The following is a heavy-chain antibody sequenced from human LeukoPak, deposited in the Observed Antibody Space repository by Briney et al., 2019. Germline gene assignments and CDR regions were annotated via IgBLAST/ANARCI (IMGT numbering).Heavy chain of an antibody. J-gene: IGHJ5*02. Sequence: SETLSLTCSVSGGSIRSYYWSWIRQPAGKGLEWIGRIYSSGSTNYNPSLKSRVTMSVDTSKNQFSLKLSSVTAADTAVYYCARQGSSNSADWFYPWGQGTLVTVSS. V-gene: IGHV4-4*07. D-gene: IGHD4-11*01. CDR1: GGSIRSYY. CDR3: ARQGSSNSADWFYP. CDR2: IYSSGST.